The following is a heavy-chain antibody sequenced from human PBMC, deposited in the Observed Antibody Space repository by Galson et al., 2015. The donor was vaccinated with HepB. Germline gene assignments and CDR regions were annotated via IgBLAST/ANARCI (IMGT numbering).Heavy chain of an antibody. CDR2: INPNSGGT. CDR1: GYTFTGYY. J-gene: IGHJ4*02. Sequence: SVKVSCKASGYTFTGYYMHWVRQAPGQGLEWMGRINPNSGGTNYAQKFQGRVTMTRDTSISTAYMELSRLRSDDTAVYYCATAKHDYGYHHFDYWGQGTLVTVSS. CDR3: ATAKHDYGYHHFDY. D-gene: IGHD4-17*01. V-gene: IGHV1-2*06.